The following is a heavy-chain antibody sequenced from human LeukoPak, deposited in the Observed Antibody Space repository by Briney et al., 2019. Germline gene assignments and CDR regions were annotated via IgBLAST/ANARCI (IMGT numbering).Heavy chain of an antibody. J-gene: IGHJ4*02. CDR2: VNWYGVNT. CDR3: AKARGGCSGGSCYEPTDY. Sequence: GGSLRLSCAASGFTFDEYIMHWVRQAPGKGLEWVSVVNWYGVNTYYGDSVKGRFTISRDNSKNTLYLQMNSLRAEDTAVYYCAKARGGCSGGSCYEPTDYWGQGTLVTVSS. CDR1: GFTFDEYI. D-gene: IGHD2-15*01. V-gene: IGHV3-43*01.